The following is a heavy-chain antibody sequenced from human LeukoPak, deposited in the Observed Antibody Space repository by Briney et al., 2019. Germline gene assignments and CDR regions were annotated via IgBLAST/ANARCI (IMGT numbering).Heavy chain of an antibody. CDR3: AKGTDPKTHYYYYYGMDV. Sequence: PGGSLRLSCAASGFTFNSYVMSWVRQAPGKGLEWVSVIYSGGSTYYADSVKGRFTISRDNSKNTLYLQMNSLRAEDTAVYYCAKGTDPKTHYYYYYGMDVWGQGTTVTVSS. CDR1: GFTFNSYV. V-gene: IGHV3-66*01. J-gene: IGHJ6*02. CDR2: IYSGGST.